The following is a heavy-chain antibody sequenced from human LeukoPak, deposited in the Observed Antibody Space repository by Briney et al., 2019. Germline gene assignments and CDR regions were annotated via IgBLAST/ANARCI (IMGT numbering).Heavy chain of an antibody. J-gene: IGHJ6*02. CDR2: IYYSGST. CDR1: GGSISSYY. Sequence: SETLSLTCTVSGGSISSYYWSWIRQPPGKGLEWIGYIYYSGSTNYNPSLKSRVTISVDTSKNRFSLKLSSVTAADTAVYYCARNSIVTYCYYGMDVWGQGTTVTVSS. D-gene: IGHD2/OR15-2a*01. V-gene: IGHV4-59*01. CDR3: ARNSIVTYCYYGMDV.